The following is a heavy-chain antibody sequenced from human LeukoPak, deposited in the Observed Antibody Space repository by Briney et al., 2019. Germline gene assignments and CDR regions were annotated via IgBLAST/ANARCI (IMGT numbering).Heavy chain of an antibody. Sequence: ASVKVSCKASGYTFTGYYMHWVRQAPGQGLEWMRRINPNSGGTNYAQKFQGRVTMTRDTSISTAYMELSRLRSDDTAVYYCARVKDDYVWGSYSYWGQGTLVTVSS. CDR2: INPNSGGT. V-gene: IGHV1-2*06. J-gene: IGHJ4*02. D-gene: IGHD3-16*01. CDR3: ARVKDDYVWGSYSY. CDR1: GYTFTGYY.